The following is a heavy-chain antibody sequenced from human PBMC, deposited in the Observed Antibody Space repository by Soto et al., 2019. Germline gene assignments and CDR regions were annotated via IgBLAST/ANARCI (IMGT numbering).Heavy chain of an antibody. CDR3: TTDLYYYGSTTTYGAFDI. D-gene: IGHD3-22*01. CDR2: IKSKTDGGTT. Sequence: GGSLRLSCAASGFTFSNAWMNWVRQAPGKGLEWVGRIKSKTDGGTTDYAAPVKGRFTISRDDSKNTLYLQMNSLKTEDTAVYYCTTDLYYYGSTTTYGAFDIWGQGTMVTVSS. CDR1: GFTFSNAW. V-gene: IGHV3-15*07. J-gene: IGHJ3*02.